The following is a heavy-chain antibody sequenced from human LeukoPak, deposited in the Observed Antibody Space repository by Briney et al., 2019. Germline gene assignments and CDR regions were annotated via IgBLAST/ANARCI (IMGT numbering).Heavy chain of an antibody. CDR1: GFTLSDYA. J-gene: IGHJ4*02. CDR2: INQGGRES. D-gene: IGHD1-1*01. CDR3: ARAATTGTVDY. V-gene: IGHV3-7*04. Sequence: GGSLRLSCAASGFTLSDYAMAWVRQAPGKGLEWVANINQGGRESYYVDSVEGRFTISRGNADYSLYLQMNSLRAEDTAVYYCARAATTGTVDYWGQGTLVTVSS.